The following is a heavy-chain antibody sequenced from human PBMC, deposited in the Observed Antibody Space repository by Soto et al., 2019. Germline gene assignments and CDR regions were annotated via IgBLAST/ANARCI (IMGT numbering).Heavy chain of an antibody. CDR3: ARGGHVVVVTAALDY. V-gene: IGHV1-46*01. CDR1: GDTFTEYY. J-gene: IGHJ4*02. Sequence: QVQLMQSGAEVKKPGASVKVSCKASGDTFTEYYIHWVRQAPGQGLEWMGTVNPSGGHTTYAQHFLGRVTMTWDTATSTLYMELTSLTSADTAVYYCARGGHVVVVTAALDYWGKGTLVTVSS. D-gene: IGHD2-21*02. CDR2: VNPSGGHT.